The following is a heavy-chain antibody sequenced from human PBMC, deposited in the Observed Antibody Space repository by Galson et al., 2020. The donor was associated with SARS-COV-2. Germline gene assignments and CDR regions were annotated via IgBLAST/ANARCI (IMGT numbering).Heavy chain of an antibody. CDR2: VNPKTGDT. CDR3: ARPQMSYYDSSGYYFDAFDS. D-gene: IGHD3-22*01. V-gene: IGHV1-2*02. Sequence: ASVKVSCKASGYTFSAYYIHWVRQAPGQGPEWVGWVNPKTGDTNYAQKFQGRVTMTRDTSIRTAYMELSSLRSDDTAVYYCARPQMSYYDSSGYYFDAFDSWGQGTLVTVSS. J-gene: IGHJ3*02. CDR1: GYTFSAYY.